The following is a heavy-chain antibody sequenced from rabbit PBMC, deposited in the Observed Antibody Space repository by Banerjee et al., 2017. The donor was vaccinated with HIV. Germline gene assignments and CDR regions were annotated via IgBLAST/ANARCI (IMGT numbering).Heavy chain of an antibody. D-gene: IGHD1-1*01. CDR2: IYTSTGST. V-gene: IGHV1S43*01. Sequence: QEQLVESGGGLVQPEGSLRLTCKASGIDFSSYQYMCWVRQAPGKGLELIACIYTSTGSTWYASWAKGRFTISKSTSLKTVDLKMTSLTAADTATYFCARDPSSLAYYDLWGPGSLVTVS. J-gene: IGHJ4*01. CDR3: ARDPSSLAYYDL. CDR1: GIDFSSYQY.